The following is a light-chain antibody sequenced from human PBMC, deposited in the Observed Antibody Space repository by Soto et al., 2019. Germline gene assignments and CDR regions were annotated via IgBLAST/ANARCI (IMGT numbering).Light chain of an antibody. V-gene: IGLV2-8*01. J-gene: IGLJ7*01. CDR3: SSYAGSSSV. Sequence: QSALTQPRSASGSPGQSVAISCTGTSSDVGGYNYVSWYQQHPGKDPKLMIYEVNKRPSGVPDRFSGSKSGNTASLTVSGLQAEDEADSYCSSYAGSSSVFGG. CDR1: SSDVGGYNY. CDR2: EVN.